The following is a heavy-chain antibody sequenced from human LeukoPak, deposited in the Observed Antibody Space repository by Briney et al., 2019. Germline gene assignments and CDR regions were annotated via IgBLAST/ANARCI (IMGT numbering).Heavy chain of an antibody. Sequence: GSLRLSCAASGFTFSSYAMHWVRQAPGKGLEWVAVISYVGSNKYYADSVKGRFTISRDNSKNTLYLQMDSLRAEDTAVYYCAKDAQAYYYYGMDVWGQGTTVTVSS. J-gene: IGHJ6*02. CDR3: AKDAQAYYYYGMDV. CDR2: ISYVGSNK. CDR1: GFTFSSYA. V-gene: IGHV3-30-3*01.